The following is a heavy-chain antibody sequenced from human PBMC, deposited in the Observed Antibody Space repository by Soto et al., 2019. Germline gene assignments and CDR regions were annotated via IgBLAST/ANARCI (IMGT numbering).Heavy chain of an antibody. CDR2: IYYSGST. CDR1: GGSISSYY. J-gene: IGHJ6*03. CDR3: ARLGPRANYYYYYMDV. V-gene: IGHV4-59*08. D-gene: IGHD3-16*01. Sequence: PSETLSLTCTVSGGSISSYYWSWIRQPPGKGLEWIGYIYYSGSTNYNPSLKSRVTISVDTSKNQFSLKLSSVTAADTAVYYCARLGPRANYYYYYMDVWGKGTTVTVSS.